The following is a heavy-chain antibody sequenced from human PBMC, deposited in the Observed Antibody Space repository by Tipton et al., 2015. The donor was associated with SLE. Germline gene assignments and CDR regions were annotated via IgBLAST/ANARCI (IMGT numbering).Heavy chain of an antibody. J-gene: IGHJ4*02. Sequence: TLSLTCTATGDSVTSSGYYWSWIRQHPGKGLEWIGFISYDGRTKYNPSLKSRVTISLDTSENQFSLTLTSVTAADTALYYCAREGLVDATSTVFDFWGQGTLVTVSS. CDR3: AREGLVDATSTVFDF. D-gene: IGHD2-15*01. CDR1: GDSVTSSGYY. CDR2: ISYDGRT. V-gene: IGHV4-31*03.